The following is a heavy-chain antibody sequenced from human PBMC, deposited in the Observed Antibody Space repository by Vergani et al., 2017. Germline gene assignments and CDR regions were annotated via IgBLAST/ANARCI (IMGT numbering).Heavy chain of an antibody. Sequence: QVQLVQSGAEVKKPGASVKVSCKASGYTFCDHHLHWVRQAPGHGLEWVGWININSGATKLAQKFQGRVTMGTDTSISTGYMELSSLRSDDTAVYYCARLARVVVPAARPLDLWGQGTLITVSS. D-gene: IGHD2-2*01. CDR2: ININSGAT. V-gene: IGHV1-2*02. CDR1: GYTFCDHH. J-gene: IGHJ4*02. CDR3: ARLARVVVPAARPLDL.